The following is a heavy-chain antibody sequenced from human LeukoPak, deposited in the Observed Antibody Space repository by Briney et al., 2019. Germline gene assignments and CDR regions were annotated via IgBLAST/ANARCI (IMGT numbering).Heavy chain of an antibody. Sequence: PSETLSLTCAVYGGSFSGYYWSWNRQPPGKGLEWIGEINHSGSTNYNPSLKSRVTISVDTSKNQFALKLSSVTAADTAVYYCARGRGMDVWGKGTTVTVSS. CDR3: ARGRGMDV. CDR2: INHSGST. CDR1: GGSFSGYY. J-gene: IGHJ6*04. V-gene: IGHV4-34*01.